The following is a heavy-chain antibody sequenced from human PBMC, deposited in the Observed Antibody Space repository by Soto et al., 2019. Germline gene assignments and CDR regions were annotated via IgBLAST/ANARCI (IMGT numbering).Heavy chain of an antibody. J-gene: IGHJ5*02. CDR1: GGSISSYY. CDR2: IYYSGST. CDR3: ARGLLFLEWFRHPNWFDP. V-gene: IGHV4-59*01. D-gene: IGHD3-3*01. Sequence: SETLSLTCTVSGGSISSYYWSWIRQPPGKGLEWIGYIYYSGSTNYNPSLKSRVTISVDTSKNQLSLKLSSVTAADTAVYYCARGLLFLEWFRHPNWFDPWGQGTLVTVSS.